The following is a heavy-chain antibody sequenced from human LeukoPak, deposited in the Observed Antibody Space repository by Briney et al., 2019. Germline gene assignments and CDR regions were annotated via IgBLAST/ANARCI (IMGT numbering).Heavy chain of an antibody. D-gene: IGHD7-27*01. J-gene: IGHJ4*02. CDR2: ISYDGSNK. V-gene: IGHV3-30-3*01. CDR3: ARDGLLGYFDY. Sequence: GGSLRLSCAASGFTFSSYAMHWVRQAPGKGLEWVAVISYDGSNKYYADSVKGRFTISRDNSKNTLYLQMDSLRAEDTAVYYCARDGLLGYFDYWGQGTLVTVSS. CDR1: GFTFSSYA.